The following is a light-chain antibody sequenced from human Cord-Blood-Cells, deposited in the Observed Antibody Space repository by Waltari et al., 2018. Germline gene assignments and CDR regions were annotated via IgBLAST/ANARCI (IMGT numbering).Light chain of an antibody. CDR3: CSYAGSSNWV. J-gene: IGLJ3*02. Sequence: QSALTQPASVSGSPGQSIPISCTGTSSDVGSYNLVSWYQQHPGKAPKLMIYEVSKRPSGVSNRFSCSKSGNTASLTISGLQAEDEAYYYCCSYAGSSNWVFGGGTKLTVL. CDR2: EVS. CDR1: SSDVGSYNL. V-gene: IGLV2-23*02.